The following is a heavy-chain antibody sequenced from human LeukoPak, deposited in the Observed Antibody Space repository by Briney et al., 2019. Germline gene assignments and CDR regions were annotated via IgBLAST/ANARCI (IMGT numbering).Heavy chain of an antibody. Sequence: GGSLRLSCAASGFTFSSYSMNWVRQALGKGLEWVSSISSSSSYIYYADSVKGRFTISRDNAKNSLYLQMDSLRAEDTAVYYCARNILTGYYIGGDFDYWGQGTLVTVSS. CDR2: ISSSSSYI. CDR3: ARNILTGYYIGGDFDY. J-gene: IGHJ4*02. V-gene: IGHV3-21*01. D-gene: IGHD3-9*01. CDR1: GFTFSSYS.